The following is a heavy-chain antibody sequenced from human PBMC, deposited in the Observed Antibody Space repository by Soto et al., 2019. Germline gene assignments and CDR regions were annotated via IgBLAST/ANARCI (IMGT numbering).Heavy chain of an antibody. V-gene: IGHV4-30-4*01. CDR1: GGSISSGDYY. D-gene: IGHD3-10*01. CDR3: ARDYASGSGPEY. J-gene: IGHJ4*02. CDR2: IYYSGTT. Sequence: QVQLQESGPGLVKPSQTLSLTCTVSGGSISSGDYYWSWIRQPPGKGLEWIGYIYYSGTTYYSPSLKSRVTISADRSKNQFSLRLTSVTAADMAVYYCARDYASGSGPEYWGQGTLVTVSS.